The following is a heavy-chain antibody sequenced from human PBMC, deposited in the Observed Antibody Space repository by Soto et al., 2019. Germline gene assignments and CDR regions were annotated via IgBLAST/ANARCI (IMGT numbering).Heavy chain of an antibody. D-gene: IGHD3-22*01. Sequence: PGGALRLSCAASGFTFSIYLMSLVRPAPGKRVEWVANIKPDGSEKWYVDSVKGRFTISRDNAKNSLYLQMNSLRAEDTAVYFCARGDYYDTSGPFSDAFDIWGQGTMVTVSS. J-gene: IGHJ3*02. CDR1: GFTFSIYL. CDR2: IKPDGSEK. CDR3: ARGDYYDTSGPFSDAFDI. V-gene: IGHV3-7*04.